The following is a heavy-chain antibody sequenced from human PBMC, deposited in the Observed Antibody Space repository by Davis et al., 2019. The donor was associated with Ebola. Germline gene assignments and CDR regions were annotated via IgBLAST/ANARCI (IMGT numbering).Heavy chain of an antibody. CDR2: ISWDGGDT. D-gene: IGHD2/OR15-2a*01. Sequence: GESLKISCAASGFPFGDYTMFWVRQAPGKGLEWVSLISWDGGDTHYTDSVKGRFAISRDNSRGTLYLQMNSLRVEDSAIYYCVKDSSNIWFDIWGQGTLVTVSS. V-gene: IGHV3-43*01. CDR1: GFPFGDYT. J-gene: IGHJ3*02. CDR3: VKDSSNIWFDI.